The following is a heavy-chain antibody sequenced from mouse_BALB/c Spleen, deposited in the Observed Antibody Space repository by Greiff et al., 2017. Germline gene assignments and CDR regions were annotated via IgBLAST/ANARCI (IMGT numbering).Heavy chain of an antibody. D-gene: IGHD2-14*01. J-gene: IGHJ2*01. Sequence: VKLMESGPELVRPGVSVKISCKGSGYTFTDYAMHWVKQSHAKSLEWIGVISTYYGNTNYNQKFKGKATMTVDKSSSTAYMELARLTSEDSAIYYCAREDSLGTGYFDYWGQGTTLTVSS. CDR2: ISTYYGNT. CDR1: GYTFTDYA. CDR3: AREDSLGTGYFDY. V-gene: IGHV1-67*01.